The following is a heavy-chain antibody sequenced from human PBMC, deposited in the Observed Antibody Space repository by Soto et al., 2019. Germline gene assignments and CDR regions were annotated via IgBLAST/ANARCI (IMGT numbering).Heavy chain of an antibody. D-gene: IGHD2-15*01. Sequence: GGSLRLSCAASGFMFSAYTMNWVRQAPGKGLEWLSSISDDSSYIDYADSLRGRFTVSRDNARNSLYLQIDSLGVEDTAVYYCARGSKDSYPGSRIFDFWGRGTLVTVSS. CDR3: ARGSKDSYPGSRIFDF. CDR2: ISDDSSYI. V-gene: IGHV3-21*06. J-gene: IGHJ4*02. CDR1: GFMFSAYT.